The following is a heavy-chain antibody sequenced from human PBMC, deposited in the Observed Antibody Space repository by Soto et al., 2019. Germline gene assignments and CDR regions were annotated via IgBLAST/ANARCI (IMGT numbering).Heavy chain of an antibody. D-gene: IGHD2-2*01. Sequence: QVQLVQSGAEVKKPGSSVKVSCKASGGTFSSYAISWVRQAPGQGLEWMGGIIPIFGTANYAQKFQGRVTITADESTSTADMELSSLRSEDTAVYYCARDRVDCSSTSCYFLPWFDPWGQGTLVTVSS. CDR2: IIPIFGTA. CDR3: ARDRVDCSSTSCYFLPWFDP. J-gene: IGHJ5*02. V-gene: IGHV1-69*01. CDR1: GGTFSSYA.